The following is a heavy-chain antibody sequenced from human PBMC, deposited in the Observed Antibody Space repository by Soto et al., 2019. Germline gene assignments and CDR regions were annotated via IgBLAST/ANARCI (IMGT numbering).Heavy chain of an antibody. CDR2: ISAYNGNT. D-gene: IGHD3-9*01. CDR3: ARTTSDYDILTGYYPRSYFDY. V-gene: IGHV1-18*01. J-gene: IGHJ4*02. Sequence: ASVKGSCKASGYTFTSYRISWVRQAPEQGLEWMGWISAYNGNTNYAQKLQGRVTMTTDTSTSTAYMELRSLRSDDTAVYYCARTTSDYDILTGYYPRSYFDYWGQGTQVTVSS. CDR1: GYTFTSYR.